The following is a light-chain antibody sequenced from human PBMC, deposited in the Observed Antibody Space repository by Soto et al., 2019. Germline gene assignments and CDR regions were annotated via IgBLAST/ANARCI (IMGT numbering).Light chain of an antibody. CDR3: QQRSNWTLS. J-gene: IGKJ4*01. CDR2: AAS. Sequence: EIVLTPSPPTLSLSPGERATLSSRASQSVSSYLAGFQQRPGQPPRPLTHAASGRATGIPARFTGSGSGTDFNLTISSIEPEDFAVYYCQQRSNWTLSSGGGTKVDIK. CDR1: QSVSSY. V-gene: IGKV3-11*01.